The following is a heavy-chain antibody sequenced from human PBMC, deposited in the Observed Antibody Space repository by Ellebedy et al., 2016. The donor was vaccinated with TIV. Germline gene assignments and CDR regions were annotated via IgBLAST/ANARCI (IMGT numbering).Heavy chain of an antibody. V-gene: IGHV4-4*02. CDR1: GGSITDTEW. J-gene: IGHJ4*02. Sequence: MPSETLSLTCAVSGGSITDTEWWSWVRQSPGMGLERIGEVHHRGTTNYNPSLKSRVTISIDKSKNQFSLDLASVTAADTAVYYCTRTTQHFAPSNYWGLGTLVTVSS. D-gene: IGHD6-13*01. CDR3: TRTTQHFAPSNY. CDR2: VHHRGTT.